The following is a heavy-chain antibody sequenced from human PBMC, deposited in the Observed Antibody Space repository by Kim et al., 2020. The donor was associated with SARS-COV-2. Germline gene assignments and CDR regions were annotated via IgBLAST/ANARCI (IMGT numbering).Heavy chain of an antibody. CDR2: IKSKTDGGTT. D-gene: IGHD3-3*01. J-gene: IGHJ4*02. V-gene: IGHV3-15*01. Sequence: GGSLRLSCAASGFTFSNAWMSWVRQAPGKGLEWVGRIKSKTDGGTTDYAAPVKGRFTISRDDSKNTLYLQMNSLKTEDTAVYYCTTDADITIFGVGTCYDYWGQGTLVTVSS. CDR3: TTDADITIFGVGTCYDY. CDR1: GFTFSNAW.